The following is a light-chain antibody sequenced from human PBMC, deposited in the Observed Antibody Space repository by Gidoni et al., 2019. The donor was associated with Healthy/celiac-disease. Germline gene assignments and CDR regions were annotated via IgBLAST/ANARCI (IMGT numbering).Light chain of an antibody. CDR2: DNN. J-gene: IGLJ1*01. CDR3: GTWDSSLSAPL. CDR1: SSNIGNNY. Sequence: QSVLTQPPSVSAAPGQKVTISCSGSSSNIGNNYVSWYQQLPGTAPKLLIYDNNKRPSGIPDRFSGSKSGTSATLGITGLQTGDEADYYCGTWDSSLSAPLFGTGTKVTV. V-gene: IGLV1-51*01.